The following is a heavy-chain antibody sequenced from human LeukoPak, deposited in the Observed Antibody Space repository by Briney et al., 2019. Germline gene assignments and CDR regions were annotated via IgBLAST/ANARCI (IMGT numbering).Heavy chain of an antibody. CDR3: ATGTEETTVVTPCY. D-gene: IGHD4-23*01. V-gene: IGHV3-21*01. CDR2: ISSGSSYI. CDR1: GFTFSSYT. J-gene: IGHJ4*02. Sequence: GGSLRLPCAASGFTFSSYTMNWVRQAPGKGLEWVSSISSGSSYIYYADSVKGRFTIPRDNAKNSLYLQMNSLRVEDTAVYYCATGTEETTVVTPCYWGQGTLVTVSS.